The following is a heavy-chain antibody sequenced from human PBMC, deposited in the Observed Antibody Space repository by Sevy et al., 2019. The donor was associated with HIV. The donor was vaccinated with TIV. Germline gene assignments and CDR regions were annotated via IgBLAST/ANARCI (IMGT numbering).Heavy chain of an antibody. V-gene: IGHV3-30*02. CDR2: IWYDGSDK. J-gene: IGHJ4*02. D-gene: IGHD3-9*01. CDR3: ASDILTGSDY. Sequence: GGCLRLSCAASGFTFSSYGMHWVRQAPGKGLEWVAFIWYDGSDKYYADSVKGRFAISRDNSKNTLYLQMNTLRIQVTAVYHCASDILTGSDYWGQGTLVTVSS. CDR1: GFTFSSYG.